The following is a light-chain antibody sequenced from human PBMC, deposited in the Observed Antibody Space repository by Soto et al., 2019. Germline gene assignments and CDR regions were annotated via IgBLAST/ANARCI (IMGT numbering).Light chain of an antibody. V-gene: IGKV3-11*01. CDR3: QQRSNWPPTWT. J-gene: IGKJ1*01. CDR2: EPY. CDR1: QSIGSY. Sequence: IVLTQSPATLSLSPGERATLSCRASQSIGSYLAWYQQKPGQAPRLLIYEPYNRATGIPGRFSGSGSGTDFTLTISSLEPDDLAVYYCQQRSNWPPTWTFGQGTKVEI.